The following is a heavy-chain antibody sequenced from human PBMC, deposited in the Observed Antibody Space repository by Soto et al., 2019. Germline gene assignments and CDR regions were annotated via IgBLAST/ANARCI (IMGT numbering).Heavy chain of an antibody. CDR3: ARDWESSVSTWSFGGF. V-gene: IGHV1-69*08. J-gene: IGHJ4*02. D-gene: IGHD3-16*01. Sequence: QVQLVQSGAEVKKPGSSVKVSCKSSGGTYSPYTINWVRQAPGQGLEWMGRIIPFLGVTNYGRKFQARVTITADKATNTACMERRGLRFEDTAVYYCARDWESSVSTWSFGGFWGRGTLVTVSS. CDR2: IIPFLGVT. CDR1: GGTYSPYT.